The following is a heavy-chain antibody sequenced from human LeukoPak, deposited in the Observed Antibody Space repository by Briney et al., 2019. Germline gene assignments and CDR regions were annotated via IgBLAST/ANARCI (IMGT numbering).Heavy chain of an antibody. J-gene: IGHJ3*02. CDR2: ISFDGTNK. Sequence: GGSLRLSCAASGFTFSNYALHWVRQAPGKGLEWVTFISFDGTNKNYADSVKGRFTISRDNSKNTLFLQMNSLKAEDTAVYYCARDPSGCTNGVCTDAFDIWGQGTMVTVSS. CDR3: ARDPSGCTNGVCTDAFDI. V-gene: IGHV3-30-3*01. CDR1: GFTFSNYA. D-gene: IGHD2-8*01.